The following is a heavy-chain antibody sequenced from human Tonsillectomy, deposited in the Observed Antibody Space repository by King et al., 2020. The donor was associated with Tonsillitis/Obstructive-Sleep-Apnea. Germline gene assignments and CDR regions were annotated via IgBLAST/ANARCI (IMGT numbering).Heavy chain of an antibody. Sequence: VQLVESGGGLVKPGGSLRLSCAASGFAFHYYTLEWVRQAPGKGLVWVSSIDGTGNHIYYADSVKGRFTVSRDNTKNALYLQMTSLRAEDTALYYCTRALSTAYLDSWGQGTLVTVSS. CDR3: TRALSTAYLDS. J-gene: IGHJ4*02. CDR1: GFAFHYYT. CDR2: IDGTGNHI. V-gene: IGHV3-21*01.